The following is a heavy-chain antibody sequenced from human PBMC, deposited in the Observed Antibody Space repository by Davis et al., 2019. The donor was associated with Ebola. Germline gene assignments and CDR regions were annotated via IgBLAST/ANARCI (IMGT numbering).Heavy chain of an antibody. D-gene: IGHD3-10*01. CDR1: GYTFTSYT. V-gene: IGHV1-3*01. CDR3: AREAGEFYYYGMDV. J-gene: IGHJ6*02. CDR2: INAGNGNT. Sequence: ASVKVSCKASGYTFTSYTMHWVRQAPGQRLEWMGWINAGNGNTKYSQKFQGRVTISRDTPASTAYMELSSLRSEDTAVYYCAREAGEFYYYGMDVWGQGTTVTVSS.